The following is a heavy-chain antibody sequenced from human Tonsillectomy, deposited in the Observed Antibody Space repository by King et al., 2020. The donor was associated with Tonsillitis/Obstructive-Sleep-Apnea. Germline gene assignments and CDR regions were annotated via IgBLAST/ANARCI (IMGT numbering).Heavy chain of an antibody. CDR2: IYPGDSDT. CDR1: GYSFTTYW. J-gene: IGHJ4*02. CDR3: ARHRTSGSLEPGGY. Sequence: VQLVQSGAEVKKPGESLKISCECSGYSFTTYWIVWVCQMAGKGLDGRGIIYPGDSDTRCRRSFQGQVTISADQSISTAYLQWSSLKASDTAMYYCARHRTSGSLEPGGYWGQGTLVTVSS. D-gene: IGHD1-26*01. V-gene: IGHV5-51*01.